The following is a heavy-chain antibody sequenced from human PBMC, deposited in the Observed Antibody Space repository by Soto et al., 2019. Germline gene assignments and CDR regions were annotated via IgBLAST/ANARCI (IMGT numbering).Heavy chain of an antibody. J-gene: IGHJ3*02. D-gene: IGHD3-22*01. CDR1: GGSISIGGYY. Sequence: QVQLQESGPGLVRPSQTLSLTCTVSGGSISIGGYYWSWIRQHPWKGLEYIGYIYYSGDTYYNPSLKSRVTISVDTSKNQFSLKLRSVTGADTAVYFCARDYYDSSGRYSDPFHSWGQGTRVTVSS. V-gene: IGHV4-31*03. CDR2: IYYSGDT. CDR3: ARDYYDSSGRYSDPFHS.